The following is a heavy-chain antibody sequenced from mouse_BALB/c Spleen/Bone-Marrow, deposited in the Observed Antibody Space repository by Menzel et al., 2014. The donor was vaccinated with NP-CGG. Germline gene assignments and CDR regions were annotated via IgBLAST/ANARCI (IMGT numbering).Heavy chain of an antibody. D-gene: IGHD1-1*01. CDR3: ARIYYYGRDY. Sequence: QAQLQQSGAELAKPGASVKMSCEASGYTFTNYWMHWVKQRPGQGLEWIGYINPSTGYTEYNQKFKDKATLTADKSSSTAYMQLSSLTSEDSAVYYCARIYYYGRDYWGQGTTLTVSS. CDR2: INPSTGYT. V-gene: IGHV1-7*01. CDR1: GYTFTNYW. J-gene: IGHJ2*01.